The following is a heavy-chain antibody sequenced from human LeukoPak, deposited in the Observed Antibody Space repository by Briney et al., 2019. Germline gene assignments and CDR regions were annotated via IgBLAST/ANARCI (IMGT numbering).Heavy chain of an antibody. CDR2: ISYDGSNK. CDR1: GFTFNKYT. V-gene: IGHV3-30-3*01. D-gene: IGHD6-13*01. CDR3: ARDKAAENWFDP. Sequence: GGSLRLSCTASGFTFNKYTMNWVRQAPGKGLEWVAVISYDGSNKYYADSVKGRFTISRDNSKNTLYLQMNSLRAEDTAVYYCARDKAAENWFDPWGQGTLVTVSS. J-gene: IGHJ5*02.